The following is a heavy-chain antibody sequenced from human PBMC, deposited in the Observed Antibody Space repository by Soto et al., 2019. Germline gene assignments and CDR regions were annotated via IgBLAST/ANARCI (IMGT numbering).Heavy chain of an antibody. Sequence: ASVKVSCKASGYTFTGYYMHWVRQAPGQGLELMGWINPNSGGTNYAQKFQGRVTMTRDTSISTAYMELSRLRSDDTAVYYCLGGAAACTGADYYYYYGMNVWGQGTTVTVSS. V-gene: IGHV1-2*02. D-gene: IGHD6-13*01. CDR3: LGGAAACTGADYYYYYGMNV. J-gene: IGHJ6*02. CDR1: GYTFTGYY. CDR2: INPNSGGT.